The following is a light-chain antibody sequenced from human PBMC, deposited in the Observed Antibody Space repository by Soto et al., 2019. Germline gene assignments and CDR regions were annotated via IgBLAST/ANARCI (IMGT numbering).Light chain of an antibody. CDR3: QHYNSYSGST. CDR2: DTS. CDR1: ETIRSR. J-gene: IGKJ1*01. V-gene: IGKV1-5*01. Sequence: MTQSPSTLSASVGERVTITCRASETIRSRLAWYQQRPGKAPRLLIYDTSSWASGIPSRFSGSGSGTEFSLTISGLLPLLFSTYSSQHYNSYSGSTFGQGTKL.